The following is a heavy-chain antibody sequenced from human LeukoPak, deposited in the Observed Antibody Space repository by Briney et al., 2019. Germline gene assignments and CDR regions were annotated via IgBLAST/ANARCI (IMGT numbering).Heavy chain of an antibody. Sequence: GGSLRLSCAASGFTFSSYAMSWVRQAPGKGLEWVSAISGSGGSTYYADSVKGRFTISRDNSKNTLYLQMNSLRAEDTAVYYCARDPMVRGVISYYYYYMDVWGKGTTVTISS. CDR3: ARDPMVRGVISYYYYYMDV. CDR1: GFTFSSYA. J-gene: IGHJ6*03. CDR2: ISGSGGST. V-gene: IGHV3-23*01. D-gene: IGHD3-10*01.